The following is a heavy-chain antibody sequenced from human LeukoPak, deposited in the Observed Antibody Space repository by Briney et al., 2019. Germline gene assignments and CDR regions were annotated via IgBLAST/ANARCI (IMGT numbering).Heavy chain of an antibody. CDR2: IYSSGST. D-gene: IGHD6-19*01. CDR3: AREYSSGWIDP. V-gene: IGHV4-39*07. J-gene: IGHJ5*02. Sequence: SETLSLTCSVSGVSVSSGSNYWGWIRQPPGKTLEWIGSIYSSGSTYYNPSLKSRVLILIDTAKNHFSLNLSSVTAADTAVYYCAREYSSGWIDPWGQGTLVTVSS. CDR1: GVSVSSGSNY.